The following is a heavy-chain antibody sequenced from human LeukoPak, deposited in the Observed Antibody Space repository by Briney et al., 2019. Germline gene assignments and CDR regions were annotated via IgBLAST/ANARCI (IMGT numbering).Heavy chain of an antibody. CDR3: ARDAGYCSSTSCPPQTYYFDY. Sequence: SETLSLTCAVYGGSFSGYYWSWIRQPPGKGLEWIGEINHSGSTNYNPSLKSRVTISVDTSKNQFSLKLSSVTAADTAVYYCARDAGYCSSTSCPPQTYYFDYWGQGTLVTVSS. D-gene: IGHD2-2*01. CDR2: INHSGST. V-gene: IGHV4-34*01. CDR1: GGSFSGYY. J-gene: IGHJ4*02.